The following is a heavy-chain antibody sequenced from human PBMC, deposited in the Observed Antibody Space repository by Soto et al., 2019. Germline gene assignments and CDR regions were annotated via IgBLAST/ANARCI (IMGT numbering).Heavy chain of an antibody. Sequence: QVQLVQSGAEVKKPGSSVKVSCKTSGVTFSAYALSWVRQAPGQGLEWMGGIIPIFGTANYAQKFQGRITTTADGSTTTACMGLSSLRSEATAVYFCARPSRGSSNYTMAVWGQGTTVTVSS. D-gene: IGHD6-6*01. V-gene: IGHV1-69*12. CDR1: GVTFSAYA. J-gene: IGHJ6*02. CDR2: IIPIFGTA. CDR3: ARPSRGSSNYTMAV.